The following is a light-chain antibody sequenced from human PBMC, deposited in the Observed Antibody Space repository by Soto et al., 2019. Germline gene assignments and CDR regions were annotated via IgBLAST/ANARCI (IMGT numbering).Light chain of an antibody. CDR1: QSVSNN. J-gene: IGKJ1*01. CDR3: QQDNNWPT. Sequence: EIVMTQSPATLSVSRGERATLSCRASQSVSNNLAWYQQKPGQAPRLLIYGASTRATGIPARFSGSGSGTEFTLTISSLQSEDFAVYYCQQDNNWPTFGQGTKVEIK. CDR2: GAS. V-gene: IGKV3-15*01.